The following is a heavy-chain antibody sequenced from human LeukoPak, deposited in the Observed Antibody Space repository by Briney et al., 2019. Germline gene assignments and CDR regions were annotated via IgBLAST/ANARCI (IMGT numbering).Heavy chain of an antibody. J-gene: IGHJ4*02. V-gene: IGHV3-30*18. Sequence: GGSLRLSCAASGFTFSSYGIHWVRQAPGKGLEWVAVIGKDGAAKHYAESVRGRFTTSRDNSENTLDLQLDSLSVEDTAVYYCAKEEGWGVNVFDYWGQGALVTVSS. CDR2: IGKDGAAK. CDR3: AKEEGWGVNVFDY. D-gene: IGHD3-10*01. CDR1: GFTFSSYG.